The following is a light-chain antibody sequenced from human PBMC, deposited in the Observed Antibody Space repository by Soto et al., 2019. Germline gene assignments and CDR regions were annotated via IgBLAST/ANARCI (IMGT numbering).Light chain of an antibody. CDR2: DVS. Sequence: DIQMTQSPSTLAASVGDRVTITCRASQNIRSRLAWYQQKPGKAPKFLIYDVSSLESGVPSRFSGSGSGTEFTLTISGLQPDDFATYYCQQYNSYTATFGRGTKVE. V-gene: IGKV1-5*01. CDR1: QNIRSR. J-gene: IGKJ1*01. CDR3: QQYNSYTAT.